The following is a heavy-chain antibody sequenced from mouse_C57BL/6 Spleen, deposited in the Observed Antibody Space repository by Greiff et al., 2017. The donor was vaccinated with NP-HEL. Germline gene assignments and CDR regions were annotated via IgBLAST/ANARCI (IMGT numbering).Heavy chain of an antibody. CDR1: GFNIKDYY. CDR2: IDPEDGET. V-gene: IGHV14-2*01. Sequence: EVQLQESGAELVKPGASVKLSCTASGFNIKDYYMHWVKQRTEQGLEWIGRIDPEDGETKYDPKFQGKATITAATSANTAYLQLSSLTSEDTAVEYCAREDYGSSYDFDYWGEGTTRTVST. CDR3: AREDYGSSYDFDY. J-gene: IGHJ2*01. D-gene: IGHD1-1*01.